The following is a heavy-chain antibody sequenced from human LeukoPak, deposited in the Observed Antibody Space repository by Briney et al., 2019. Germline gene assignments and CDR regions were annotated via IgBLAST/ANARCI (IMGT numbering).Heavy chain of an antibody. CDR1: GYTFTNYY. CDR2: MNPNSGDT. J-gene: IGHJ4*02. V-gene: IGHV1-8*01. CDR3: ARVQYSSGWFDY. Sequence: ASVKVSCKTSGYTFTNYYINWVRQATGQGLEWMGWMNPNSGDTGYAQKFQGRVTMTRNTSISTAYMELSSLRSEDTAVYSCARVQYSSGWFDYWGQGTLVTVSS. D-gene: IGHD6-19*01.